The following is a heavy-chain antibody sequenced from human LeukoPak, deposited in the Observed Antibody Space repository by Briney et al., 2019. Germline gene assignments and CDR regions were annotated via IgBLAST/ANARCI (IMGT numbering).Heavy chain of an antibody. CDR1: GFTFSSYW. J-gene: IGHJ4*02. CDR2: INSDGSTT. V-gene: IGHV3-74*01. D-gene: IGHD2-2*01. Sequence: GGSLRLSCEASGFTFSSYWMHWVRQAPGKGLVWVSRINSDGSTTNYADSVKGRFTISRDNAKNTLYLEMNSLRADDTAVYYCAKDPGGLGYCSSTSCVEYWGQGTLVTVSS. CDR3: AKDPGGLGYCSSTSCVEY.